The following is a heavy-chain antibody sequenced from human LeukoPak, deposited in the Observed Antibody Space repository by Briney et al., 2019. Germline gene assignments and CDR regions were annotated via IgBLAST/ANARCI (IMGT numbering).Heavy chain of an antibody. Sequence: GGSLRLSCAASGFTFSDYYMTWIRQAPGKGLESVSYIGRSGSTIYYANSVKGRFTISRDNAKNSLYLQMNSLRAEDTAVYYCARRETYYYDTGGYSIDAFDIWGQGTMVTVSS. CDR1: GFTFSDYY. CDR2: IGRSGSTI. V-gene: IGHV3-11*01. D-gene: IGHD3-22*01. J-gene: IGHJ3*02. CDR3: ARRETYYYDTGGYSIDAFDI.